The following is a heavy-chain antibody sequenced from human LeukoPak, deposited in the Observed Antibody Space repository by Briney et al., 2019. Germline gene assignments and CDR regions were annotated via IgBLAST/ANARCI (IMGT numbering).Heavy chain of an antibody. D-gene: IGHD6-6*01. J-gene: IGHJ6*03. V-gene: IGHV3-23*01. Sequence: GGSLRLSCATSGFTFSNYAMSWVRQAPGKGLEWVSTISGNGGTTYYADSVKGGSTISRDNSKKTLYLQVSNLRAEDTAVYYCASEYSSSSNYYYYMDVWGKGTTVTVSS. CDR2: ISGNGGTT. CDR1: GFTFSNYA. CDR3: ASEYSSSSNYYYYMDV.